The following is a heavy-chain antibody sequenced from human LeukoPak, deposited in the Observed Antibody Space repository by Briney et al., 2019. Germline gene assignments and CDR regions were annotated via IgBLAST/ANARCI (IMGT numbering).Heavy chain of an antibody. CDR1: GYSFTSYL. CDR3: ARRNSQTFDY. J-gene: IGHJ4*02. Sequence: GESLKISCKGSGYSFTSYLVGWVRQMSGKGLEWMGIIYPGDSDTRYSPSFQGQVTISADKSISTAYLQWSSLKASDTAMYYCARRNSQTFDYWGQGTLVTVSS. CDR2: IYPGDSDT. V-gene: IGHV5-51*01.